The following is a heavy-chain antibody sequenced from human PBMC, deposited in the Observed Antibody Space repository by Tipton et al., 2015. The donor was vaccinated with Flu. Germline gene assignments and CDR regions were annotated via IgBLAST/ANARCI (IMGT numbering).Heavy chain of an antibody. CDR3: ARSCGGDRGENHDAFDI. CDR1: GGSISSYY. Sequence: TLSLTCTVSGGSISSYYWSWIRQPPGKGLEWIGYIYYSGSTNYNPSLKSRVTISVDTSKNQFSLKLSSVTAADTAVYYCARSCGGDRGENHDAFDIWGQGTMVTVSS. J-gene: IGHJ3*02. CDR2: IYYSGST. D-gene: IGHD2-21*02. V-gene: IGHV4-59*12.